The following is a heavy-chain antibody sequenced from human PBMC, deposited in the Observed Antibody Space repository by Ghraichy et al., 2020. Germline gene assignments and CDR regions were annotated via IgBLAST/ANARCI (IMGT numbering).Heavy chain of an antibody. CDR1: GYILNEVS. CDR2: FDPEEGKT. J-gene: IGHJ4*02. CDR3: ATNRGRFLYYFQY. V-gene: IGHV1-24*01. Sequence: ASVKVSCKVSGYILNEVSIHWVRQGPGEVFEWMGGFDPEEGKTVYAQKFQGRVTMTEDPSTNTVYMELCSLRSEDTAVYFCATNRGRFLYYFQYWGRGTLVTVSS. D-gene: IGHD2-8*01.